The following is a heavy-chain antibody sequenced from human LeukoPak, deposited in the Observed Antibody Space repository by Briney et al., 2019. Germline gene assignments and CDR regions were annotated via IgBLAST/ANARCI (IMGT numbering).Heavy chain of an antibody. CDR3: ARDLVAATPGVMD. Sequence: GGSLRLSCAASGFTFSNSDMHWVRQATGKGLEWVSAIGAGGSTYYSGSVKGRFTISRENAKNSLYLQMNSLRAGDTAVYYCARDLVAATPGVMDWGQGTLVTVSS. CDR2: IGAGGST. J-gene: IGHJ4*02. CDR1: GFTFSNSD. V-gene: IGHV3-13*04. D-gene: IGHD2-15*01.